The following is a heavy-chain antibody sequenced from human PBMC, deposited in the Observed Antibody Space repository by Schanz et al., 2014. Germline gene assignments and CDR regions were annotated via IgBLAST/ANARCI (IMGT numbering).Heavy chain of an antibody. CDR2: INGYNAHT. J-gene: IGHJ4*02. D-gene: IGHD1-26*01. CDR1: GATFNSYA. V-gene: IGHV1-18*01. Sequence: QVRLVQSGAEVKKPGSSVKVSCTSSGATFNSYAFGWVRQAPGQGFEWVGWINGYNAHTNYAQKFQGRVTMTTDTSTSTVYMELRSLRSDDTAVYYCARDRDQWDGNFCDFWGQGTLVTVSS. CDR3: ARDRDQWDGNFCDF.